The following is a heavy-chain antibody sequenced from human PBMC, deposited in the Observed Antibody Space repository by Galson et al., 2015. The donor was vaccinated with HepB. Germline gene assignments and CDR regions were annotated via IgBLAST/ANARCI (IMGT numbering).Heavy chain of an antibody. Sequence: SLRLSCAASGFTFSNAWMSGVRQAPGEGLEWVGRMKRRTGGGTTDYAAPVKDRFTISRDGSKNTLYLQMNSLEAEDTAVYYCTANLFGPDSFDSWGQGTLVTVSS. J-gene: IGHJ4*02. D-gene: IGHD4/OR15-4a*01. CDR1: GFTFSNAW. V-gene: IGHV3-15*01. CDR2: MKRRTGGGTT. CDR3: TANLFGPDSFDS.